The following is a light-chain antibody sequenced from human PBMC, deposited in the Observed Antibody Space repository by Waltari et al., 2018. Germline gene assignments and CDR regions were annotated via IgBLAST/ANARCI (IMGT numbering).Light chain of an antibody. J-gene: IGLJ3*02. Sequence: LVVTPSPSASASLGAPVKLPSPLSSGHSSNILAWLQQQPEKGPRYLMKVNSDGSHRRGDEIPDRFSGSSSGAERHLTISSLQAEDEADYYCQTGGHGTWVFGGGTKLTVL. CDR1: SGHSSNI. CDR2: VNSDGSH. CDR3: QTGGHGTWV. V-gene: IGLV4-69*01.